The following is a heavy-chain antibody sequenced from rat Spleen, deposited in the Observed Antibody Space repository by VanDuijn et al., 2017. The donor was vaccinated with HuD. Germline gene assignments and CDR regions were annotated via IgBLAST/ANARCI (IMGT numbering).Heavy chain of an antibody. CDR3: ARERWTNKYKLIGD. J-gene: IGHJ2*01. CDR1: GFPLNSYG. D-gene: IGHD1-5*01. Sequence: QVQLKESGPGLVQPSQTLSLTCTVSGFPLNSYGVSWVRQTPGKGLEWMGGMWGDGSTEFYSPLKSRLSISKDISKNQVFLKMNSLQSEDSTTYYCARERWTNKYKLIGDWGQGVMVTVSS. V-gene: IGHV2-45*01. CDR2: MWGDGST.